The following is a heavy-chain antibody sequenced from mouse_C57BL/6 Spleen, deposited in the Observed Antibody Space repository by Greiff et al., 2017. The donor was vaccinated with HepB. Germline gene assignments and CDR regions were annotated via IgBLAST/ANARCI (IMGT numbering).Heavy chain of an antibody. J-gene: IGHJ2*01. CDR1: GYTFTSYW. V-gene: IGHV1-55*01. Sequence: QVQLQQSGAELVKPGASVKMSCKASGYTFTSYWITWVKQRPGKGLEWIGDIYPGSGSTNYNEKFKSQATLTVDTSSSTAYMQLSSLTSEDSAVYYCARGGLRRPFDYWGQGTTLTVSS. CDR2: IYPGSGST. D-gene: IGHD2-4*01. CDR3: ARGGLRRPFDY.